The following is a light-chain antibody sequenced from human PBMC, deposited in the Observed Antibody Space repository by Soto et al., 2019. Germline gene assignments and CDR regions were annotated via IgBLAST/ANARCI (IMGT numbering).Light chain of an antibody. V-gene: IGLV1-44*01. CDR2: SNN. CDR3: AAWDDSLNGRGV. CDR1: SSNIGSNI. J-gene: IGLJ2*01. Sequence: QSVLTQPPSASGTPGQRVTISCSGSSSNIGSNIVNWYQQLPGPAPKLLIYSNNQRPSGVPDRFSGSKSGTSASLAISGLQSEDEADYYCAAWDDSLNGRGVFGGGTKLTVL.